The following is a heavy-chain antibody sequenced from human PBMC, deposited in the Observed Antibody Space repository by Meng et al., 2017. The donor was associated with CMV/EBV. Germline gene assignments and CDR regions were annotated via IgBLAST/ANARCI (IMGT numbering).Heavy chain of an antibody. V-gene: IGHV1-69*13. CDR1: GGTFSSYA. J-gene: IGHJ5*02. Sequence: SVKVSCKASGGTFSSYAISWVRQAPGQGLEWMGGIIPIFGTANYAQKFQGRVTITPDESTSTAYMELSSLKSEDTAVYYCARRKLVGYCTNGVCPGWFDPWGQGTLVTVSS. CDR3: ARRKLVGYCTNGVCPGWFDP. CDR2: IIPIFGTA. D-gene: IGHD2-8*01.